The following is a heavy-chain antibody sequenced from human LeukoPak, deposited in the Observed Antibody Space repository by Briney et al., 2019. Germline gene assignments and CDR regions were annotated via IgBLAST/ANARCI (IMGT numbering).Heavy chain of an antibody. CDR1: GGTFSSYA. CDR2: IIPIFGTA. CDR3: ARAVAGTVWFDP. V-gene: IGHV1-69*05. D-gene: IGHD6-19*01. J-gene: IGHJ5*02. Sequence: SVKVSCKASGGTFSSYAISWVRQAPGQGLEWMGRIIPIFGTANYAQKVQGRVTITTDESTSTAYMELSSLRSEDTAVYYCARAVAGTVWFDPWGQGTLVTVSS.